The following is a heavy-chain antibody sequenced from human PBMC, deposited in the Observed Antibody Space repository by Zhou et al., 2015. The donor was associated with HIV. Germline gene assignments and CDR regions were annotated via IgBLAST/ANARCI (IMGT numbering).Heavy chain of an antibody. Sequence: QVQLVQSGAEVKKPGSSVKVSCKASGGTFSSYAISWVRQAPGQGLEWMGGIIPIFGTANYAQKFQGRVTITADESTSTAYMELSSLRSEDTAVYYCARDRAVSGSLRGAWLPCGMDVWGQGTTGHRLL. CDR1: GGTFSSYA. CDR2: IIPIFGTA. CDR3: ARDRAVSGSLRGAWLPCGMDV. D-gene: IGHD3-22*01. J-gene: IGHJ6*02. V-gene: IGHV1-69*01.